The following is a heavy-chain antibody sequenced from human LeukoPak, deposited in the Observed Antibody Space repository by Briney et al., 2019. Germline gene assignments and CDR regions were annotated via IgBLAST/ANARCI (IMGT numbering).Heavy chain of an antibody. CDR3: AKDRAARGRGNYFYMDV. Sequence: GGSLRLSCAPSGFTFDDYATHSVRHAAGKCMEWVSYITWDAGSTHYADSVEGRFTISRDNSENSLYLQMNSLRPEDTALYYCAKDRAARGRGNYFYMDVWGKGTAVTVSS. D-gene: IGHD2/OR15-2a*01. CDR1: GFTFDDYA. CDR2: ITWDAGST. V-gene: IGHV3-43D*03. J-gene: IGHJ6*03.